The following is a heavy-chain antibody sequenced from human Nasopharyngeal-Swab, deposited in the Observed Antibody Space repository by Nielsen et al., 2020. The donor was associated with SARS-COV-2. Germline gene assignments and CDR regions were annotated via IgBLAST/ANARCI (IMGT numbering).Heavy chain of an antibody. Sequence: WIRQPPGKGLEWIGRLYTSGTTNYNPSLKSRVTISVDTSKDQFSLKLSSVTAADTAVYYCARAILNLGRGDYMDDWGKGTTVTVSS. CDR2: LYTSGTT. J-gene: IGHJ6*03. D-gene: IGHD1-1*01. CDR3: ARAILNLGRGDYMDD. V-gene: IGHV4-61*02.